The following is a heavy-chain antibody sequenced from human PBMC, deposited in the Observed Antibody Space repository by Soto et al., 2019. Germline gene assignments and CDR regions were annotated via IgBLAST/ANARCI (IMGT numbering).Heavy chain of an antibody. CDR2: ISGSGGST. CDR3: ASPGPSLLHYAFWSGYSFDY. Sequence: QTXVSLRLSCAASGFTFSSYAMSWVRQAPGKGLEWVSAISGSGGSTYYADSVKGRFTISRDNSKNTLYLQMNSLRAEDTAVYCCASPGPSLLHYAFWSGYSFDYWGQGTLVSVSS. J-gene: IGHJ4*02. D-gene: IGHD3-3*01. CDR1: GFTFSSYA. V-gene: IGHV3-23*01.